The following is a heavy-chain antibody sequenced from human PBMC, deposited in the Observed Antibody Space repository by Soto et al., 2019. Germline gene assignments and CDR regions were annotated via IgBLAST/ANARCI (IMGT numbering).Heavy chain of an antibody. J-gene: IGHJ4*02. CDR1: GFTFSSYA. V-gene: IGHV3-23*01. CDR3: AKDYATVVTLPEGGAFDY. Sequence: GGSLRLSCAASGFTFSSYAMSWVRQAPGKGLEWVSAISGSGGSTYYADSVKGRFTISRDNSKNTLYLQMNSLRAEDTAVYYCAKDYATVVTLPEGGAFDYWGQGTLVTVSS. CDR2: ISGSGGST. D-gene: IGHD4-17*01.